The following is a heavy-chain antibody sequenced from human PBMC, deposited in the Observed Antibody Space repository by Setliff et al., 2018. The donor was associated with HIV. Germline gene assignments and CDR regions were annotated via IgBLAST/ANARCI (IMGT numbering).Heavy chain of an antibody. V-gene: IGHV4-59*08. CDR1: GGSISSYY. Sequence: NPSETLSLTCTVSGGSISSYYWSWIRQPPGKGLEWIGYIYYSGSTNYNPSLKSRVTISVDTSKNQFSLKLSSVTAADTAVYYCARHKSQPYYFDYWGQGTLVTVS. CDR2: IYYSGST. CDR3: ARHKSQPYYFDY. J-gene: IGHJ4*02.